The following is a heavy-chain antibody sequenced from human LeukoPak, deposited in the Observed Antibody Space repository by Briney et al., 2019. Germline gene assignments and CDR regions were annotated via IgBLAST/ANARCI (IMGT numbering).Heavy chain of an antibody. CDR3: AKLPYYDSSGYPPGY. D-gene: IGHD3-22*01. CDR2: ISGSGDST. Sequence: PGGSLRLSCAASGFTFSSYAMSWVRQAPGKGLEWVSAISGSGDSTYYADSVKGRFTISRDNSKNTLYLQMNSLRAEDTAVYYCAKLPYYDSSGYPPGYWGQGTLVTVSS. J-gene: IGHJ4*02. V-gene: IGHV3-23*01. CDR1: GFTFSSYA.